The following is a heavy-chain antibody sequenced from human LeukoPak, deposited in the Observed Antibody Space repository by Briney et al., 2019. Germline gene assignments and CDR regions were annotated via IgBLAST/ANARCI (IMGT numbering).Heavy chain of an antibody. CDR3: ARVPNAPKIEPNWFDP. V-gene: IGHV4-59*01. CDR2: INYSGST. Sequence: PSETLSLTCSVSGGYISSYYWSWIRQPPGKGLEWIGIINYSGSTKYNPSLKSRVSISVDTSKNQFSLRLTSVTVADTAVHFCARVPNAPKIEPNWFDPWGQGTLVTVSS. D-gene: IGHD1-14*01. CDR1: GGYISSYY. J-gene: IGHJ5*02.